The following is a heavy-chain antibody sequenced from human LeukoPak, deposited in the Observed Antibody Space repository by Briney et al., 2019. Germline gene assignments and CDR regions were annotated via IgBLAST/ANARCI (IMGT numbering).Heavy chain of an antibody. V-gene: IGHV3-48*04. D-gene: IGHD3-10*01. J-gene: IGHJ5*02. CDR2: ISSSSSTI. Sequence: GGSLRLSWAAAGFTFSSYSMNWVRQAPGKGLEWVSYISSSSSTIYYADSVKGRFTISRDNAKNSLYLQMNSLRAEDTAVYYCARESIGFGFNWFDPWGQGTLVTVSS. CDR1: GFTFSSYS. CDR3: ARESIGFGFNWFDP.